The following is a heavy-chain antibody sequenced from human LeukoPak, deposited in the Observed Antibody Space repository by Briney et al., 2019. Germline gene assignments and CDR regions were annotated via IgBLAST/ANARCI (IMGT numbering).Heavy chain of an antibody. CDR2: INTNTGNP. V-gene: IGHV7-4-1*02. J-gene: IGHJ4*02. Sequence: GESLKISCKASGYTFTSYAMNWVRQAPGQGLEWMGWINTNTGNPTYAQGFTGRFVFSLDTSVSTAYLQISSLKAEDTAVYYCARERYDHSGSYYFDYWGQGTLVTVSS. CDR3: ARERYDHSGSYYFDY. CDR1: GYTFTSYA. D-gene: IGHD1-26*01.